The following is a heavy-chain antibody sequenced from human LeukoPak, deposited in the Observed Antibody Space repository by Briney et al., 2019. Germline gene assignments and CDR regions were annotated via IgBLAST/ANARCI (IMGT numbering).Heavy chain of an antibody. J-gene: IGHJ4*02. D-gene: IGHD3-22*01. CDR1: GFTFSRYG. V-gene: IGHV3-30*18. CDR2: ILNDGSSK. CDR3: AKDLDSSGYSY. Sequence: TGGSLRLSCAASGFTFSRYGMHWVRQAPGKGLEWVAVILNDGSSKYYADSVEGRFTISRDNSKNTLYLQMNSLRAEDSAVYYCAKDLDSSGYSYWGQGALVTVSS.